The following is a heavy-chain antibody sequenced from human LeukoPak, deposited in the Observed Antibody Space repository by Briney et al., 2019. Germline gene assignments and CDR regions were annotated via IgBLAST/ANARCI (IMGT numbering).Heavy chain of an antibody. V-gene: IGHV3-21*01. CDR2: ISSSSSYI. J-gene: IGHJ4*02. CDR3: ARELEDSSGYFRDY. CDR1: GFTFSSYS. Sequence: GGXLXXSCAASGFTFSSYSMNWVRQAPGKGLEWVSSISSSSSYIYYADSVKGRFTISRDNAKNSLYLQMNSLRAEDTAVYYCARELEDSSGYFRDYWGQGTLVTVSS. D-gene: IGHD3-22*01.